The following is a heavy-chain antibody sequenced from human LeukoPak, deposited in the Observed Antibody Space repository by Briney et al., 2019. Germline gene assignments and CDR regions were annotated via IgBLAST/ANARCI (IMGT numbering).Heavy chain of an antibody. Sequence: AGGSLRLSCAASGFTFSSYEMNWVRQAPGKGLEWVSYISSSGSTIYYADSVKGRFTISRDNAKNSLYLQMNSLRAEDTAVYYCARARYYDILTGYYRGDDYWGQGTLVTVSS. J-gene: IGHJ4*02. V-gene: IGHV3-48*03. D-gene: IGHD3-9*01. CDR1: GFTFSSYE. CDR3: ARARYYDILTGYYRGDDY. CDR2: ISSSGSTI.